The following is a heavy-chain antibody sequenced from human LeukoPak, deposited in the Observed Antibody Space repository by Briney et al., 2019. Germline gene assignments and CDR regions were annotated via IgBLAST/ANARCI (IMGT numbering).Heavy chain of an antibody. CDR1: GGSISSSSYY. J-gene: IGHJ4*02. CDR3: ATHVEEQQPYYFDY. CDR2: IYYSGST. V-gene: IGHV4-39*01. D-gene: IGHD6-13*01. Sequence: PSETLSLTCTVSGGSISSSSYYWGWIRQPPGKGLEWIGCIYYSGSTYYNPSLKSRVTISVDTSKNQFSLKLSSVTAADTAVYYCATHVEEQQPYYFDYWGQGTLVTVSS.